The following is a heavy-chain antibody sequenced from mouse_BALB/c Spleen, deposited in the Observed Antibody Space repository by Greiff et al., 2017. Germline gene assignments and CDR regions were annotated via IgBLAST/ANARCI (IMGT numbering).Heavy chain of an antibody. CDR1: GYTFTSYY. J-gene: IGHJ1*01. Sequence: VKLMESGAELVKPGASVKLSCKASGYTFTSYYMYWVKQRPGQGLEWIGEINPSNGGTNFNEKFKSKATLTVDKSSSTAYMQLSSLTSEDSAVYYCTRGRYFDVWGAGTTVTVSS. V-gene: IGHV1S81*02. CDR3: TRGRYFDV. CDR2: INPSNGGT.